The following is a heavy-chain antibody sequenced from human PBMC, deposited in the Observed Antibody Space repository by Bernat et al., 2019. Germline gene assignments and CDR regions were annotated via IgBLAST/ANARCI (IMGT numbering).Heavy chain of an antibody. CDR1: GFTFSDYY. J-gene: IGHJ3*02. CDR2: ISSSSSYT. CDR3: ARVPLSYSSGHPGAFDI. Sequence: QVQLVESGGGLVKPGGSLRLSCAASGFTFSDYYMSWIRQAPGKGLEWVSYISSSSSYTNYADSVKGRFTISRDNAKNSLYLQMNSLRAEDTAVYYCARVPLSYSSGHPGAFDIWGQGTMVTVSS. D-gene: IGHD6-19*01. V-gene: IGHV3-11*05.